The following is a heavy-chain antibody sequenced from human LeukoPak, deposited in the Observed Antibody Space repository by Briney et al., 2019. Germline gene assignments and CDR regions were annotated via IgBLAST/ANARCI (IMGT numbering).Heavy chain of an antibody. CDR2: INPNSGGT. J-gene: IGHJ3*02. CDR3: VRPKYSSGWYDDAFDI. V-gene: IGHV1-2*02. D-gene: IGHD6-19*01. Sequence: ASVKVSCKASGYTFTGYYMHWVRQAPGQGLEWMGWINPNSGGTNYAQKFQGRVTMTRDTSISTAYMELSRLRSDDTAVYYCVRPKYSSGWYDDAFDIWGQGTMVTVSS. CDR1: GYTFTGYY.